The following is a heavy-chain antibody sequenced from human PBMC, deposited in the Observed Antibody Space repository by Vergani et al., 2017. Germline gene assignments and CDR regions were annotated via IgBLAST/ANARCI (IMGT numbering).Heavy chain of an antibody. CDR1: GGSISSSSYY. J-gene: IGHJ6*02. CDR2: IYYSGST. Sequence: QLQLQESGPGLVKPSETLSLTCTVSGGSISSSSYYWGWIRQPPGKGLEWIGSIYYSGSTYYNPSLKSRVTISVDTSKNQFSLKLSSVTAADTAVYYCARHGYSSSWYGLYGMDVGGQGTTVTVSS. D-gene: IGHD6-13*01. CDR3: ARHGYSSSWYGLYGMDV. V-gene: IGHV4-39*01.